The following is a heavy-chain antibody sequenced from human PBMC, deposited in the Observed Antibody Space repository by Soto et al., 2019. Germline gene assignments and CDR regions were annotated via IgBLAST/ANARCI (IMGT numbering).Heavy chain of an antibody. V-gene: IGHV4-59*01. CDR2: IYYSGST. J-gene: IGHJ4*02. CDR1: GGSISSYY. Sequence: SEALSLTCTVSGGSISSYYWSWIRQPPGKGLEWIGYIYYSGSTNYNPSLKSRVTISVDTSKNQFSLKLSSVTAADTAVYYCARVYGLDLFDYWGQGTLVTVS. D-gene: IGHD2-8*01. CDR3: ARVYGLDLFDY.